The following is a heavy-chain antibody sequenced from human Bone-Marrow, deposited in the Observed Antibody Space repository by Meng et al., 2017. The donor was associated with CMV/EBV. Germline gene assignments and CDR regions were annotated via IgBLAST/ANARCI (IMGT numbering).Heavy chain of an antibody. CDR2: ISWDGGST. CDR1: GFTFDDYT. J-gene: IGHJ4*02. CDR3: AKASSSWYYFDY. Sequence: ETLSLTCAASGFTFDDYTMHWVRQAPGKGLEWVSLISWDGGSTYYADSVKGRFTISRDNSKNSLYLQMNSLRTEDTALYYCAKASSSWYYFDYWGQGTLVTVSS. D-gene: IGHD6-13*01. V-gene: IGHV3-43*01.